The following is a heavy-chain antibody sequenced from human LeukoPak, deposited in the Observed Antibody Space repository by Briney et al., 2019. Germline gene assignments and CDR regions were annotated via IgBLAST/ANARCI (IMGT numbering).Heavy chain of an antibody. CDR3: ARDGWMDTAMVPYYYYMDV. J-gene: IGHJ6*03. V-gene: IGHV1-2*02. CDR1: GYTFTGYY. D-gene: IGHD5-18*01. Sequence: ASVKVSCKASGYTFTGYYMHWVRQAPGQGLEWMGWINPNSGGTNYAQKFQGRVTMTRDTSISTAYMELSRLRSDDTAVYYCARDGWMDTAMVPYYYYMDVWGKGTTVTVSS. CDR2: INPNSGGT.